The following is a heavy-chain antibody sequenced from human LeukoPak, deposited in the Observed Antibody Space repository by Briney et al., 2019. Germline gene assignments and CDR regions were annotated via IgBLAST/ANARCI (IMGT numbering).Heavy chain of an antibody. CDR3: AKDRFLFSSWDHDAFDI. CDR2: IRYDGSNK. J-gene: IGHJ3*02. Sequence: GGSLRLCCAASGFTFSSYGMHWVGQAPGKWLERVAFIRYDGSNKYYADSVKGRFTISRDNSKNTLYLQMNSLRAEDTAVYYCAKDRFLFSSWDHDAFDIWGQGTMVTVSS. V-gene: IGHV3-30*02. D-gene: IGHD6-13*01. CDR1: GFTFSSYG.